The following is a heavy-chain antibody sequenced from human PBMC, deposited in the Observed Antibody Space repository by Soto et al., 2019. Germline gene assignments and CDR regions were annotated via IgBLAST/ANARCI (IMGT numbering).Heavy chain of an antibody. D-gene: IGHD2-21*01. CDR1: GGSVSSGSYY. Sequence: PSETLSLTCTVSGGSVSSGSYYWSWIRQAPGKGLEWIGYIYYSGSTNYNPSLKSRVTISVDTSKNQFSLKLSSVTAADTAVYYCARVYGGNSASPFDYWGQGTLVTVSS. CDR2: IYYSGST. V-gene: IGHV4-61*01. CDR3: ARVYGGNSASPFDY. J-gene: IGHJ4*02.